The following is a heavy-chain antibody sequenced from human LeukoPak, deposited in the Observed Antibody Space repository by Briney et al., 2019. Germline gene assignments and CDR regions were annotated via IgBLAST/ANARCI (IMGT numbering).Heavy chain of an antibody. V-gene: IGHV3-30-3*01. Sequence: PGRSLRLSCAASGFTFSSYPIHWVRQAPGKGLEWVAVISYDGSNKYYADSVKGRFTISRDNSKNTLYLQMNSLRAEDTAVYYCARDSALDFFDYWGQGTLVSVSS. CDR3: ARDSALDFFDY. CDR2: ISYDGSNK. D-gene: IGHD6-6*01. J-gene: IGHJ4*02. CDR1: GFTFSSYP.